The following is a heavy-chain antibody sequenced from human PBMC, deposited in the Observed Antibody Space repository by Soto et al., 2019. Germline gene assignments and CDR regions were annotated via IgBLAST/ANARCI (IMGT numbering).Heavy chain of an antibody. Sequence: PGGSLRLSCAASGFTVSSHYMSWVRQTPGKGLEWVSLIYPTGHTFYADSVKGRFTISRDNSKNTLSLQMASLRADDSAVYFCARGANDIYGFPFDSWGQGARVTVSS. D-gene: IGHD3-10*01. J-gene: IGHJ4*02. CDR2: IYPTGHT. V-gene: IGHV3-53*01. CDR1: GFTVSSHY. CDR3: ARGANDIYGFPFDS.